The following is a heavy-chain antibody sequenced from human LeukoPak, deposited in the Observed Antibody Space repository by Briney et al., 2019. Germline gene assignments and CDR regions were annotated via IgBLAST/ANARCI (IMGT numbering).Heavy chain of an antibody. Sequence: PSETLSLTCTVSGYSISSGYYWGWIRQPPGKGLEWIGYIYYNGYTDYNPSLKSRVTISLHTSKNQFSLKLSSVTAADTAVYYCARDRHWTNDWVFDYWGQGTLVTVSS. CDR2: IYYNGYT. D-gene: IGHD1/OR15-1a*01. V-gene: IGHV4-61*01. J-gene: IGHJ4*02. CDR1: GYSISSGYY. CDR3: ARDRHWTNDWVFDY.